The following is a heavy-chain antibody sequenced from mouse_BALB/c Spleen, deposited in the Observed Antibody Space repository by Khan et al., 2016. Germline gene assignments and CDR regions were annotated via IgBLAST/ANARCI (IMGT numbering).Heavy chain of an antibody. CDR2: IDPANGNS. Sequence: VQLQQSGAELVKPGASVKLSCTVSGFNIKDTYMYWVKQRPEQGLEWIGRIDPANGNSKYDPKFQGKATITADTSSNTAYLQLSSLTSEDTAVYYCARDYYGSRWDFDVWGAGTTVTVSS. CDR3: ARDYYGSRWDFDV. CDR1: GFNIKDTY. D-gene: IGHD1-1*01. V-gene: IGHV14-3*02. J-gene: IGHJ1*01.